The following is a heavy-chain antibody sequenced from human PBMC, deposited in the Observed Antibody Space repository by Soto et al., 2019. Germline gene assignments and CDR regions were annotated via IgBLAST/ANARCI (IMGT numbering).Heavy chain of an antibody. CDR1: GFTFSSYS. J-gene: IGHJ4*02. CDR2: ISSSSSTI. V-gene: IGHV3-48*02. CDR3: ARGGCTNGVCLFFAY. D-gene: IGHD2-8*01. Sequence: EVQLVESGGGLVQPGGSLRLSCAASGFTFSSYSMNWVRQAPGKGLEWVSYISSSSSTIYYADSVKGRFTISRDNAKNSLYLQMTSLRDEYTAVYYCARGGCTNGVCLFFAYWGQGTLVTVSS.